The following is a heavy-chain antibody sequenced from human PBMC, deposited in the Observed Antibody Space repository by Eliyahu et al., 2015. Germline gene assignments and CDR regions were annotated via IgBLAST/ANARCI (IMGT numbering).Heavy chain of an antibody. D-gene: IGHD5-18*01. CDR3: ARGGVDTAMIISH. CDR1: NXSFSXGAYS. J-gene: IGHJ4*02. Sequence: QVQLXESGPGLVKASQTLSXTCAVSNXSFSXGAYSWTWVRQPPVKGLEWXGXMYTSGSTSHNPSXKSRLTISLHTSESRFSLKLSSVTAADTAVYYCARGGVDTAMIISHWGPGTLVTVSS. CDR2: MYTSGST. V-gene: IGHV4-31*11.